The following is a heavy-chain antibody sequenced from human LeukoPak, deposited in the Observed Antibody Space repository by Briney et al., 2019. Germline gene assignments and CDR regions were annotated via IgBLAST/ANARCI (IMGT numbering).Heavy chain of an antibody. CDR3: ARLSLSPGDYSSGWKFYYYYYMDV. Sequence: GASVKVSCKASGYTFTSYGISWVRQAPGQGLEWMGWISAYNGNTNYAQKLQGRVTMTTDTSTSTAYMELRSLRSDDTAVYYCARLSLSPGDYSSGWKFYYYYYMDVWGKGTTVTVSS. D-gene: IGHD6-19*01. CDR1: GYTFTSYG. V-gene: IGHV1-18*01. J-gene: IGHJ6*03. CDR2: ISAYNGNT.